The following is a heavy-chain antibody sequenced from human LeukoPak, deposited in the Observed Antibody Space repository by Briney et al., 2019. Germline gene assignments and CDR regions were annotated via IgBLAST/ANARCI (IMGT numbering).Heavy chain of an antibody. CDR1: GFTFDDYA. D-gene: IGHD7-27*01. CDR2: ISWNSGRR. Sequence: PGGSLRLSCAAYGFTFDDYAMHWVRQAPGKGLEWVSGISWNSGRRDYADCVRGRFTISSDNAKNSLFLQMSNLRDDDTAIYYCARHVGISFWGQGTLVTVSS. J-gene: IGHJ4*02. V-gene: IGHV3-9*01. CDR3: ARHVGISF.